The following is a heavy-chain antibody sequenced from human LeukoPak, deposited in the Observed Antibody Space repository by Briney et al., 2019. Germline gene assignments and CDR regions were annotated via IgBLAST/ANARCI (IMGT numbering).Heavy chain of an antibody. Sequence: PSETLSLTCAVYGGSFSGYYWSWIRQPPGKGLEWIGEINHSGSTNYNPSLKSRVTISVDTSKNQFSLKLSSVTAADTAVHYCARVRITMIVVLAYGMDVWGQGTTVTVSS. J-gene: IGHJ6*02. CDR1: GGSFSGYY. D-gene: IGHD3-22*01. V-gene: IGHV4-34*01. CDR3: ARVRITMIVVLAYGMDV. CDR2: INHSGST.